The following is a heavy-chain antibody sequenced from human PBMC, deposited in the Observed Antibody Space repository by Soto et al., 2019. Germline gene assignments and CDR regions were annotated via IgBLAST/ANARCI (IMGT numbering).Heavy chain of an antibody. CDR2: ISDSGGTS. V-gene: IGHV3-23*04. CDR1: GFIFSNYV. D-gene: IGHD1-26*01. J-gene: IGHJ4*02. Sequence: EVQLVDSGGGLVQPGGSLRLSCAASGFIFSNYVMSWVRQAPGKGLEWVSSISDSGGTSYYADSVKGRFTISRDNSKNTLYLPMNRLRAEETAIYYCAKRPRALLTFDYWGQGTLVTVSS. CDR3: AKRPRALLTFDY.